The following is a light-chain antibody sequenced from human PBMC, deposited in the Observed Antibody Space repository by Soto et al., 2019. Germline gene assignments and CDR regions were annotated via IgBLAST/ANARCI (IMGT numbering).Light chain of an antibody. V-gene: IGKV3-11*01. CDR3: QPRTNWPPVLT. CDR1: QSVSSY. CDR2: DAS. J-gene: IGKJ3*01. Sequence: EIVLTQSPATLSLSPGERATLSCRASQSVSSYLAWYQQKPGQAPRLLIYDASNRATGIPARFSGSGSGTDFTLTISSLEPQDSAVYYSQPRTNWPPVLTFGPGTKVDIK.